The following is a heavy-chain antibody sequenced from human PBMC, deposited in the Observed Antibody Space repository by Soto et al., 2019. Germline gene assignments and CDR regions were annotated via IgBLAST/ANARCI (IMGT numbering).Heavy chain of an antibody. D-gene: IGHD2-21*02. V-gene: IGHV1-69*02. Sequence: QVQLVQSGAELKKPGSSVKVSCRSGGDTFSSYTVSWVRQAPGQGLEWMGRVIPVLGVTNYARKFQGRVSITAEKSSSTAYLELRSLTSGDSGVYYCARRGYCGADCYSQYYYGMDIWGQGTTVIVSS. CDR1: GDTFSSYT. CDR3: ARRGYCGADCYSQYYYGMDI. J-gene: IGHJ6*02. CDR2: VIPVLGVT.